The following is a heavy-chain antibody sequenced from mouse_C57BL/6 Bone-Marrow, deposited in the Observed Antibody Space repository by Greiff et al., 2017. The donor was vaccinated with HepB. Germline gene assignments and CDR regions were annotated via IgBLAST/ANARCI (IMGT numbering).Heavy chain of an antibody. D-gene: IGHD1-1*01. CDR1: GYTFTDYY. CDR2: IYPGSGNT. Sequence: VQRVESGAELVRPGASVKLSCKASGYTFTDYYINWVKQRPGQGLEWIARIYPGSGNTYYNEKFKGKATLTAEKSSSTAYMQLSSLTSEDSAVYFCARPHYYGRSSEYFDVWGTGTTVTVSS. CDR3: ARPHYYGRSSEYFDV. J-gene: IGHJ1*03. V-gene: IGHV1-76*01.